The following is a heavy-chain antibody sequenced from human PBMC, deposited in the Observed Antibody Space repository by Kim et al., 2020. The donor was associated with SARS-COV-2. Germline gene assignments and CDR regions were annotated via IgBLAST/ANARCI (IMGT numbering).Heavy chain of an antibody. J-gene: IGHJ3*02. CDR2: ISGSGGST. CDR1: GFTFSSYA. V-gene: IGHV3-23*01. CDR3: AKDRPDFFARITMVRGVENDAFDI. Sequence: GGSLRLSCAASGFTFSSYAMSWVRQALGKGLEWVSAISGSGGSTYYADSVKGRFTISRDNSKTTLYLQMNSLRAEDTAVYYVAKDRPDFFARITMVRGVENDAFDIWGQGTMVTVSS. D-gene: IGHD3-10*01.